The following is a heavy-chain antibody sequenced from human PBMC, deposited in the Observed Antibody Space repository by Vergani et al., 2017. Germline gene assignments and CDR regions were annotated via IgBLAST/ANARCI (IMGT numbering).Heavy chain of an antibody. D-gene: IGHD3-10*01. CDR2: ISGRGGST. Sequence: EVQLVESGGGLVQPGGSLRLSCAASGFTFSSYAMSWVRQAPGKGLEWVSAISGRGGSTYYADAVKGRFTISRDNSKNTLYLQMNSLRAEDTAVYYCATLRDYCGSGSNPRYWGQGTLVTVSS. J-gene: IGHJ4*02. V-gene: IGHV3-23*04. CDR1: GFTFSSYA. CDR3: ATLRDYCGSGSNPRY.